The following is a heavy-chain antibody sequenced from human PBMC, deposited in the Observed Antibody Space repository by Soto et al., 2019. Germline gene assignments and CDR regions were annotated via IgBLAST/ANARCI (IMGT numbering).Heavy chain of an antibody. CDR3: AQTTVVTRTFDY. J-gene: IGHJ4*02. Sequence: QLQLQESGPGLVKPSETLSLTCTVSGGSISSSSYYWGWIRQPPGKGLEWIGSIYYSGSTYYNPSLKSRVTISVDTSKNQFSLKLSSVTAADTAVYYCAQTTVVTRTFDYWGQGTLVTVSS. CDR2: IYYSGST. CDR1: GGSISSSSYY. V-gene: IGHV4-39*01. D-gene: IGHD4-17*01.